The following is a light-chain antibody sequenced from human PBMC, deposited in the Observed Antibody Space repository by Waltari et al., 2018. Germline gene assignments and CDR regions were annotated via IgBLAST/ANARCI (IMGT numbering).Light chain of an antibody. J-gene: IGLJ3*02. CDR2: KDS. V-gene: IGLV3-16*01. Sequence: QQRPSPCPGLAIYKDSEWPSGIRVRFSFSSSGTIVTVTISGVQAEDEADYYSLSAYSSGTYPVVFGGGTKLTVL. CDR3: LSAYSSGTYPVV.